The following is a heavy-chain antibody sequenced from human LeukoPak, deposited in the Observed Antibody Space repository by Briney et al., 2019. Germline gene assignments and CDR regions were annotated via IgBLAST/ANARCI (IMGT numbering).Heavy chain of an antibody. CDR3: ARDGSDYGDPSFDYYHNGMDV. CDR1: GYTFTSYY. V-gene: IGHV1-46*01. J-gene: IGHJ6*02. Sequence: ASVKVSCKASGYTFTSYYMHWVRQAPGQGLEWMGIINPSGGSTSYAQKFQGRVSMTRDTPTSTVYMELSSLRSEDTAVYYCARDGSDYGDPSFDYYHNGMDVWGQGTTVTVSS. D-gene: IGHD4-17*01. CDR2: INPSGGST.